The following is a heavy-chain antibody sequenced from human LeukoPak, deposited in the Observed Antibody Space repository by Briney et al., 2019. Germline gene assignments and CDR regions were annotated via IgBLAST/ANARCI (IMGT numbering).Heavy chain of an antibody. CDR3: ASKGYSYGLGNWFDP. J-gene: IGHJ5*02. D-gene: IGHD5-18*01. Sequence: GGSLRLSCAASGFSFSSYSMNWVPQAPGKGLEWVSSISSSSSYIYYADSVIGRFANSRDNAKNSLYLQMNSLRAEDTAVYYCASKGYSYGLGNWFDPWGQGTLVTVSS. V-gene: IGHV3-21*01. CDR2: ISSSSSYI. CDR1: GFSFSSYS.